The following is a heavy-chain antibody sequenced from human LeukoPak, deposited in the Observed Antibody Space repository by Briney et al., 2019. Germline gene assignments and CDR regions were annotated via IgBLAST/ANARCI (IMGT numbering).Heavy chain of an antibody. CDR1: GGSISSGGYY. CDR3: ARKYYDFWSGYHNFDY. CDR2: INHSGST. D-gene: IGHD3-3*01. J-gene: IGHJ4*02. V-gene: IGHV4-30-2*01. Sequence: SQTLSLTCTVSGGSISSGGYYWSWIRQPPGKGLEWIGEINHSGSTNYNPPLKSRVTISVDTSKNQFSLKLSSVTAADTAVYYCARKYYDFWSGYHNFDYWGQGTLVTVSS.